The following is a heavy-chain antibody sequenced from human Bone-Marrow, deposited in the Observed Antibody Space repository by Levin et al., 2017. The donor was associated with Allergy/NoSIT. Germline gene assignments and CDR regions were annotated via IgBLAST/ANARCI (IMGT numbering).Heavy chain of an antibody. Sequence: SLLLSFSSSGFPLLASSLSWIRQAPGKGLEWVSYISSRGTTMYLADSVKGRFTISRDNAKNSLSLQMNSLRADDTAVYYCARDMNKAHYNYGLDVWGQGTTVTVSS. V-gene: IGHV3-11*01. D-gene: IGHD1/OR15-1a*01. CDR2: ISSRGTTM. J-gene: IGHJ6*02. CDR1: GFPLLASS. CDR3: ARDMNKAHYNYGLDV.